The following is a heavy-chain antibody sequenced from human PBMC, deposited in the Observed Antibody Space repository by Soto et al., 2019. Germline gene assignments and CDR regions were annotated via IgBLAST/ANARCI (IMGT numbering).Heavy chain of an antibody. J-gene: IGHJ1*01. Sequence: SETLSLTCAVYGGSFSGYYWSWIRQPPGKXLEWIGEINHSGSTNYNPSLKSRVTISVDTSKNQLSLKLSSVTAADTAVYYCARQAYSDDSSGYYARPKPLECFQHGGQGTLVTVSS. D-gene: IGHD3-22*01. CDR2: INHSGST. CDR3: ARQAYSDDSSGYYARPKPLECFQH. V-gene: IGHV4-34*01. CDR1: GGSFSGYY.